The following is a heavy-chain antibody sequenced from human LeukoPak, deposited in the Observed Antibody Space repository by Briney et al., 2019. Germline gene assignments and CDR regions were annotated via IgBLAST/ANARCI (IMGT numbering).Heavy chain of an antibody. Sequence: ASETLSLTCTVSGGSISSGGYYWSWIRQPPGKGLEWIGYIYHSGSTYYDPSLKSRVTISVDTSKNQFSLKLSSVTAADTAVYYCARVLAAEANDAFDIWGQGTMVTVSS. V-gene: IGHV4-30-2*01. CDR2: IYHSGST. J-gene: IGHJ3*02. D-gene: IGHD6-13*01. CDR1: GGSISSGGYY. CDR3: ARVLAAEANDAFDI.